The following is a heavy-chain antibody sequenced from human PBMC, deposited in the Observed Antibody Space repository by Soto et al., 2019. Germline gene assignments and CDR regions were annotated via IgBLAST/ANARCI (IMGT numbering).Heavy chain of an antibody. CDR1: VYSISSGYY. CDR3: ARDHELDTRVWFEP. CDR2: IYHSGST. V-gene: IGHV4-38-2*02. D-gene: IGHD5-18*01. J-gene: IGHJ5*02. Sequence: PSETLSLTCGFSVYSISSGYYWGWIRQPPGKGLEWIGSIYHSGSTYYNPSLKSRVTISVDTSKNHFSLKLTSVTAADTAVYYCARDHELDTRVWFEPWGQGTLVIVSS.